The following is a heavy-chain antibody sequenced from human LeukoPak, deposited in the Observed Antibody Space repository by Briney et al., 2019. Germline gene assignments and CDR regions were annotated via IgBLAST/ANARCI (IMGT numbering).Heavy chain of an antibody. CDR3: ARVSGSYWGTLFDY. D-gene: IGHD1-26*01. Sequence: GASVKVSCKASGYTFTGYYMHWVRQAPGQGLEWMGRINPNSGGTNYAQKFQGRVTMTRDTSISTAYMELSRLRSDDTAVYYCARVSGSYWGTLFDYWGQGTLVTVSS. J-gene: IGHJ4*02. CDR1: GYTFTGYY. CDR2: INPNSGGT. V-gene: IGHV1-2*06.